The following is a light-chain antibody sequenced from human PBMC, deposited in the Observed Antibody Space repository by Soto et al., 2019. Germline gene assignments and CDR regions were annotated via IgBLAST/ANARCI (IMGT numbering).Light chain of an antibody. CDR3: SAYSDIDTKV. Sequence: QSVWTQPASVSGSPGQSITISGGGTSSDVGAYIYVSWYQQFPGKAPKLILYEVNNRPSGVSNRFSGSKSDTTASLTISGLQPEDEADYYCSAYSDIDTKVFGTGTKVTVL. CDR2: EVN. J-gene: IGLJ1*01. CDR1: SSDVGAYIY. V-gene: IGLV2-14*03.